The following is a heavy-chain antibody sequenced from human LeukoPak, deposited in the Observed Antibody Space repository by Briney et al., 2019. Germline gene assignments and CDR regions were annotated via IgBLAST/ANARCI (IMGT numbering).Heavy chain of an antibody. J-gene: IGHJ4*02. Sequence: ASVKVSCKASGYSFTNYDISWVRQAPGQGLEWMGWISPNNGDTEYAQKLQGRLTMTTDTSTNTAYMELRSLRSVDTAVYYCARDPTTGSLSFDYWGQGTLVTVSS. CDR2: ISPNNGDT. CDR3: ARDPTTGSLSFDY. V-gene: IGHV1-18*01. CDR1: GYSFTNYD. D-gene: IGHD4-17*01.